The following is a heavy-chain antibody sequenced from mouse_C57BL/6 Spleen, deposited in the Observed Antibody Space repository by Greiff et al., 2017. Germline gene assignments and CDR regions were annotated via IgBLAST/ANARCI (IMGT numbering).Heavy chain of an antibody. CDR2: ISYDGSN. CDR1: GYSITSGYY. J-gene: IGHJ3*01. V-gene: IGHV3-6*01. Sequence: ESGPGLVKPSQSLSLTCSLTGYSITSGYYWNWIRQFPGNKLEWMGYISYDGSNNYNPSLKNRISITRDTSKNQFFLKLNSVTTEDTATYYCARESSGYGFAYWGQGTLVTVSA. D-gene: IGHD3-2*02. CDR3: ARESSGYGFAY.